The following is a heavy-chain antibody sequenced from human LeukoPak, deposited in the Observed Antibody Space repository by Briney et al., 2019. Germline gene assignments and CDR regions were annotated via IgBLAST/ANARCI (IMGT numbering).Heavy chain of an antibody. J-gene: IGHJ6*02. CDR2: IIPMRNLA. V-gene: IGHV1-69*04. CDR1: GGDFNSHI. D-gene: IGHD2-2*01. CDR3: ARDLSLVVVPAAIGGDYYYYGMDV. Sequence: SVKVSCKASGGDFNSHIINWVRQAPGQGLEWMGRIIPMRNLANYAHKFQGRVIITADKSRRTAYMEMSRLTSDDTAVYYCARDLSLVVVPAAIGGDYYYYGMDVWGQGTTVTVSS.